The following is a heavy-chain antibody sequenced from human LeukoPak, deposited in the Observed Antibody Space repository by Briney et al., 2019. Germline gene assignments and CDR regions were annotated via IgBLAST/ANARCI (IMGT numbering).Heavy chain of an antibody. D-gene: IGHD2-15*01. J-gene: IGHJ4*02. CDR2: IYYSGST. CDR1: GGSISSYY. CDR3: ARDGCTGGSCYYFDY. Sequence: SETLSLTCTVSGGSISSYYWSWIRQPPGKGLEWIGYIYYSGSTNYNPSLKSRVTISINTSKNQFSLKLSSVTAADTAVYYCARDGCTGGSCYYFDYWGQGTLVTVSS. V-gene: IGHV4-59*01.